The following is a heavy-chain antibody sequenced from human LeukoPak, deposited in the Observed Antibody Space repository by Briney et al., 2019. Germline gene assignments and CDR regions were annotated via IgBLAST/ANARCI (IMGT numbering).Heavy chain of an antibody. CDR1: GFTFNDYA. D-gene: IGHD6-13*01. CDR3: AKDRLLAAQNDH. CDR2: ISDSGGHT. J-gene: IGHJ5*02. V-gene: IGHV3-23*01. Sequence: PGGSLRLSCAASGFTFNDYAMSWVRQAPGKGLEWVSAISDSGGHTSYADSVQGRFTISRDNSNNALFLQMNSLRAGDTAVYYCAKDRLLAAQNDHWGQGTLVSVS.